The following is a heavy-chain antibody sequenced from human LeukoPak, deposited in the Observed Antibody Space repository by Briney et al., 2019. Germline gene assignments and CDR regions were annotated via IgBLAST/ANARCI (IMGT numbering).Heavy chain of an antibody. CDR3: ASSRTTVFGFDP. J-gene: IGHJ5*02. CDR2: IIPILGIA. CDR1: GGTFSSYA. D-gene: IGHD4-17*01. Sequence: ASVKVSCKASGGTFSSYAISWVRQAPGQGLEWMGRIIPILGIANYAQKFQGRVTITADKSTSTAYMELSSLRSEDTAVYYCASSRTTVFGFDPWGQGTLVTVSP. V-gene: IGHV1-69*04.